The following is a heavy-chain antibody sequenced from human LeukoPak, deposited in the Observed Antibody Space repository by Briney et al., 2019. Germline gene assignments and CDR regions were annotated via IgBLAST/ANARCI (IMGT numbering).Heavy chain of an antibody. CDR1: GYTFTSYG. CDR2: ISAYNGNT. V-gene: IGHV1-18*01. CDR3: ARDPGSTDHFDY. D-gene: IGHD2-2*01. Sequence: ASVKVSCKASGYTFTSYGISWVRQAPGQGLEWMGWISAYNGNTNYAQRLQGRVTMTTDTFTSTAYMELRSLRSDDTAVYYCARDPGSTDHFDYWGQGTLVTVSS. J-gene: IGHJ4*02.